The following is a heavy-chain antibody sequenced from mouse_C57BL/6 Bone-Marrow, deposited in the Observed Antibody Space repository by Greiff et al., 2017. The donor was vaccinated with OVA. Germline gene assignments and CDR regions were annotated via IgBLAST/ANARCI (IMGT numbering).Heavy chain of an antibody. V-gene: IGHV14-4*01. D-gene: IGHD1-1*01. Sequence: EVMLVESGAELVRPGASVKLSCTASGFNIKDDYMHWVKQRPEQGLEWIGWIDPENGDTEYASKFQGKATITADTSSNTAYLQLSSLTSEDTAVYYCTNGDYGLDYWGQGTSVTVSS. J-gene: IGHJ4*01. CDR3: TNGDYGLDY. CDR2: IDPENGDT. CDR1: GFNIKDDY.